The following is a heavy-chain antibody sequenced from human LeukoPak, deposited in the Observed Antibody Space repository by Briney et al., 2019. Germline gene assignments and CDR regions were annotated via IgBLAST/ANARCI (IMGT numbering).Heavy chain of an antibody. V-gene: IGHV3-23*01. Sequence: GGSLRLSCAASGFTFSSYGMSWVRQAPGKGLEWVSAISSNGGSTYWADSVKGRFTISRDNSKNTLYLQMNSLRAEDTAVYYCAELGITMIGGVWGKGTTVTISS. CDR2: ISSNGGST. CDR1: GFTFSSYG. D-gene: IGHD3-10*02. CDR3: AELGITMIGGV. J-gene: IGHJ6*04.